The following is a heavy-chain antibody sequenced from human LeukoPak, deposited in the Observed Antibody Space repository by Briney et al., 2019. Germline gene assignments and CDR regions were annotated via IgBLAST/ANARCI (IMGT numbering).Heavy chain of an antibody. Sequence: SETLSLTCAVYGGSFSGYYWSWIRQPPGKGLEWIGEINHSGSTNYNPSLKSRVTISVDTSKNQYSLKLSSVTAADTAVYYCARVSSGYWGQGTLVTVSS. J-gene: IGHJ4*02. CDR2: INHSGST. D-gene: IGHD6-19*01. CDR3: ARVSSGY. CDR1: GGSFSGYY. V-gene: IGHV4-34*01.